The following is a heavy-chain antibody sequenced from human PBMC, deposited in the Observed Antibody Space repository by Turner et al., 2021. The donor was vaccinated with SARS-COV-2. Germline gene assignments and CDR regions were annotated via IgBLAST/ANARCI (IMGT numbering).Heavy chain of an antibody. Sequence: VQLVESGGGWVKPGRSLRLSCAGSGFTFRHAWLIWVRQATGRGLMWVVRIIRNSDYETTHYAAAVKGSFTISRDDSIDMLHVHMTSLKIDDTAVYDGTTHLGPCFDYWGRGTLVTVSS. V-gene: IGHV3-15*01. CDR1: GFTFRHAW. D-gene: IGHD7-27*01. J-gene: IGHJ4*02. CDR2: IIRNSDYETT. CDR3: TTHLGPCFDY.